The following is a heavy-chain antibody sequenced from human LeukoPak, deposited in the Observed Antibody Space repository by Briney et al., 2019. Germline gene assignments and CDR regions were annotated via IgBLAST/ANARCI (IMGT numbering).Heavy chain of an antibody. D-gene: IGHD3-9*01. CDR2: ISYDGSNK. CDR3: ARVGNVLRYFDWLLYQDY. J-gene: IGHJ4*02. V-gene: IGHV3-30*03. Sequence: WGSLRLSCAASGFTFSSYGMHWVRQAPGKGLEWVAVISYDGSNKYYADSVKGRFTISRDNAKNSLYLQMNSLRAEDTAVYYCARVGNVLRYFDWLLYQDYWGQGTLVTVSS. CDR1: GFTFSSYG.